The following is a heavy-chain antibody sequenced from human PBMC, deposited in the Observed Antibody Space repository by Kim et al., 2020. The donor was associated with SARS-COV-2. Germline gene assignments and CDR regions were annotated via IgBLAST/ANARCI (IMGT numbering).Heavy chain of an antibody. CDR2: ISYDGSNK. Sequence: GGSLRLSCAASGFTFSSYGMHWVRQAPGKGLEWVAVISYDGSNKYYADSVKGRFTISRDNSKNTLYLQMNSLRAEDTAVYYCAKVGLEYSSDWFDPWGQG. J-gene: IGHJ5*02. CDR1: GFTFSSYG. CDR3: AKVGLEYSSDWFDP. D-gene: IGHD6-25*01. V-gene: IGHV3-30*18.